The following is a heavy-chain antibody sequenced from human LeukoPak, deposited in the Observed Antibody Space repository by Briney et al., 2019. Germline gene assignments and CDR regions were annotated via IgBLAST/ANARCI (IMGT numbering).Heavy chain of an antibody. CDR1: GFTFSTYA. D-gene: IGHD3-22*01. V-gene: IGHV3-23*01. CDR3: ARGGRYYDSSRSCDY. CDR2: ISGGGGST. Sequence: GGSLRLSCAASGFTFSTYAMSWVRQAPGKGLEWVSAISGGGGSTYYADSVKGRFTISTDNSKNTLYLQMNSLRAEDTAVYYCARGGRYYDSSRSCDYWGQGTLATVSS. J-gene: IGHJ4*02.